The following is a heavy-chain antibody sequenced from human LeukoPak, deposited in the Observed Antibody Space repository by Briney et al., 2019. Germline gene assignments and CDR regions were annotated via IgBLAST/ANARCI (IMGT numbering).Heavy chain of an antibody. Sequence: PGGSLRLSCAASGFTFSSYSMNWVRQAPGKGLEWVSSISSSSSYIYYADSVKGRFTISRDNAKNSLYLQMNSLRAEDTAVYYCARDRAEYYYDSSGFDYWGQGTLVTVSS. V-gene: IGHV3-21*01. D-gene: IGHD3-22*01. J-gene: IGHJ4*02. CDR2: ISSSSSYI. CDR3: ARDRAEYYYDSSGFDY. CDR1: GFTFSSYS.